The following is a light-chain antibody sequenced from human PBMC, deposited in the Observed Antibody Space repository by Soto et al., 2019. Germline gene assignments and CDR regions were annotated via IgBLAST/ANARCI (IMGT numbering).Light chain of an antibody. J-gene: IGKJ5*01. Sequence: EIVLTQSPGTLSLSPGQRATLSCRASQSVGSSLAWYRQRAGESPTLLIADASIRAAGIPDRFSGSGSGTDFSLTIIRLEPEDFAVYYCQQYGTSPQTFGQGTRLEIK. CDR3: QQYGTSPQT. V-gene: IGKV3-20*01. CDR2: DAS. CDR1: QSVGSS.